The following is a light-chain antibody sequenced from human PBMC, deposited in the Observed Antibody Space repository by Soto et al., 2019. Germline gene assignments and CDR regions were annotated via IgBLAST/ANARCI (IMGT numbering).Light chain of an antibody. V-gene: IGKV3-11*01. CDR2: DAS. Sequence: EIVLTQSPATLSLSPGERATLSCRASQSVSSHLAWYQQKPGQSPRLLIYDASNRATGIPARFSGSGSGTDFTLTISSLEPEDVAVYYCQQRRDFFQVTFGPGTRLDIK. CDR1: QSVSSH. J-gene: IGKJ3*01. CDR3: QQRRDFFQVT.